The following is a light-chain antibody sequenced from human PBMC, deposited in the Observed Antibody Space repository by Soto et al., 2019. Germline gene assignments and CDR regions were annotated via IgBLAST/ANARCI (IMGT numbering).Light chain of an antibody. V-gene: IGLV1-51*01. CDR2: DNN. CDR3: ATCDYSLSGVI. Sequence: QSVLTQPPSVSAAPGQKVSISCSGSTSNIGSDYVSWYQHLPGTAPRLLIYDNNKRPSGIPDRFSGSKSGTSATLGITGLQTGDEADYYCATCDYSLSGVIFGGGTKVTVL. CDR1: TSNIGSDY. J-gene: IGLJ2*01.